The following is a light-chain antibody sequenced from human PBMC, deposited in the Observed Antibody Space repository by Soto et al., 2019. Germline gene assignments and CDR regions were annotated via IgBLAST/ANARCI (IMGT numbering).Light chain of an antibody. CDR2: DAS. J-gene: IGKJ5*01. V-gene: IGKV1-33*01. CDR1: QDISNY. Sequence: DIQMAQSRSSLSASVVDRFTITCHASQDISNYLNWYQQKPGKAPKLLIYDASNLETGVPSRFSGSGSGTDFTFTISSLQPEDIATYYCQQYDNLPITFGQGTRLEIK. CDR3: QQYDNLPIT.